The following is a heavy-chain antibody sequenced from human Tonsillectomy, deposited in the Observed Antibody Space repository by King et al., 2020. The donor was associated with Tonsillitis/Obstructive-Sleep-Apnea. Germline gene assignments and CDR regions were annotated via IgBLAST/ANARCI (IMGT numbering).Heavy chain of an antibody. J-gene: IGHJ4*02. V-gene: IGHV4-31*03. D-gene: IGHD2-2*01. CDR3: AREGVPGSFDY. Sequence: VQLQESGPGLVKPSQPLSLTCTVSGGPINSGDFYWTWIRQHPGKGLEWIGYIFHNGRSYYNPSLKSRLTISLDTTKNHFSLRMTSVTAADTAIYFCAREGVPGSFDYWGQGALVTVSS. CDR1: GGPINSGDFY. CDR2: IFHNGRS.